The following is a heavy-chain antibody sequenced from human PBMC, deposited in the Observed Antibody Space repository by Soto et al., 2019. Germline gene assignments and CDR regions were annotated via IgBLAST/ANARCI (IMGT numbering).Heavy chain of an antibody. CDR3: ASSALADDVYYYYGMDV. V-gene: IGHV1-3*01. J-gene: IGHJ6*02. CDR2: INAGNGNT. CDR1: GYTFTRYA. Sequence: QVQLVQSGAEVKKPGASVKVSCKASGYTFTRYAMHWVRQAPGQRLEWMGWINAGNGNTKYSQKFQGRVTITRDTSASTAYMELSSLRSEDTAVYDSASSALADDVYYYYGMDVWGQGTTVIVSS. D-gene: IGHD1-1*01.